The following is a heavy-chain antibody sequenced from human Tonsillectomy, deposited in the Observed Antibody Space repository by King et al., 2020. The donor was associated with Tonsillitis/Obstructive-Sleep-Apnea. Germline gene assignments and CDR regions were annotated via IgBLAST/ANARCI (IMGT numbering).Heavy chain of an antibody. V-gene: IGHV4-34*01. D-gene: IGHD2-15*01. CDR2: INHSGNT. CDR1: GGSFSGYY. CDR3: ARAPYCSGGKCFDEAFDI. J-gene: IGHJ3*02. Sequence: VQLQQWGAGLLKPSETLSLTCAVSGGSFSGYYWSWIRQPPGKGLEWIGDINHSGNTNYNPSLKSRVTISVDTSKNQFSLKLTSVTAADTAVYSCARAPYCSGGKCFDEAFDIWGQGTMVTVSS.